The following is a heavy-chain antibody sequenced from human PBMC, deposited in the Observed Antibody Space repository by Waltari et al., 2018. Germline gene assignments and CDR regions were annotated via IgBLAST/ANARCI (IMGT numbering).Heavy chain of an antibody. J-gene: IGHJ4*02. CDR2: IKQDGSAK. CDR1: GFNFSTYW. D-gene: IGHD6-19*01. V-gene: IGHV3-7*01. CDR3: VTDVSGWYVN. Sequence: EGQLVESGGGLVQPGGALRLSCSASGFNFSTYWMTWVRQAPGRGLEWVANIKQDGSAKYYVDSVRGRSTISRDNANNSLFLQINSLRDDDTAVYYCVTDVSGWYVNWGQGTSVTVSS.